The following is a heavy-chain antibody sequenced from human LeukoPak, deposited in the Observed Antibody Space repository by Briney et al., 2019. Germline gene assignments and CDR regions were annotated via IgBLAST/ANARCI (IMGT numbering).Heavy chain of an antibody. CDR3: ATVIYQAAAGTGFYGY. V-gene: IGHV1/OR15-1*04. CDR1: GYIFTDYY. Sequence: ASVKVSCKASGYIFTDYYMHWVRQAPGQELGWMGRINPNSGGTNYAQKFQGRVTMTRDTSISTAYMELSSLRSEDTAVYYCATVIYQAAAGTGFYGYWGQGTLVTVSS. J-gene: IGHJ4*02. D-gene: IGHD6-13*01. CDR2: INPNSGGT.